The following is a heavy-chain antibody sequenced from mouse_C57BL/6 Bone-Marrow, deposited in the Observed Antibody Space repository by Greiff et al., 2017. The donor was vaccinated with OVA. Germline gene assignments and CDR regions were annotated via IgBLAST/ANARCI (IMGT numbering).Heavy chain of an antibody. Sequence: QVQLKQPGAELVMPGASVKLSCKASGYTFTSYWMHWVKQRPGQGLEWIGEIDPSDSYTNYNQKFKGKSTLTVDKSSSTAYMQLRSLTSEDSAVYYCAIAGAMDYWGQGTSVTVSS. CDR3: AIAGAMDY. CDR1: GYTFTSYW. CDR2: IDPSDSYT. J-gene: IGHJ4*01. V-gene: IGHV1-69*01.